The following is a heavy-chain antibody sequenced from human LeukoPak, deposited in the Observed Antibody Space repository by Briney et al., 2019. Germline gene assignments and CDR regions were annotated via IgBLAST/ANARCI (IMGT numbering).Heavy chain of an antibody. J-gene: IGHJ6*03. Sequence: KSSETLSLTCTVSGGSISSSSYYWGWIRQPPGKGLEWIGSIYYSGSTYYNPSLKSRVTISVDTSKNQFSLKLSSVTAADTAVYYCARSAYYGSGSYFRYYYYYMDVWGKGTTVTISS. CDR2: IYYSGST. CDR1: GGSISSSSYY. CDR3: ARSAYYGSGSYFRYYYYYMDV. V-gene: IGHV4-39*07. D-gene: IGHD3-10*01.